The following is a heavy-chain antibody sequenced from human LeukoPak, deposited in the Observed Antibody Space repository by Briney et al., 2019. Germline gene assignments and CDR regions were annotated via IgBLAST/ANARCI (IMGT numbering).Heavy chain of an antibody. CDR1: GYSISSGYY. D-gene: IGHD6-19*01. V-gene: IGHV4-38-2*02. CDR2: IYHSGST. J-gene: IGHJ4*02. CDR3: AREQWLVPDY. Sequence: PSEPLSLTCAVSGYSISSGYYWGWIRPPPGKGLEWIGSIYHSGSTYYNPSLKSRVTISVDTSKNQFSLKLSSVTAADTAVYYCAREQWLVPDYWGQGTLVTVSS.